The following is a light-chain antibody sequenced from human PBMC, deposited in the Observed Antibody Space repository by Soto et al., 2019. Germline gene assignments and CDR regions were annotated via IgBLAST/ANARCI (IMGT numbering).Light chain of an antibody. CDR1: QSVSSY. CDR2: DAS. Sequence: EIVLTQSPATLSLSPGERATLSCRASQSVSSYLAWYQQKPGQAPRLLIYDASNRATGIPARFSGSGSGTDFTLTISSLEPEDFAVYYCQQRSNWPRFTFGPGTKVDN. CDR3: QQRSNWPRFT. J-gene: IGKJ3*01. V-gene: IGKV3-11*01.